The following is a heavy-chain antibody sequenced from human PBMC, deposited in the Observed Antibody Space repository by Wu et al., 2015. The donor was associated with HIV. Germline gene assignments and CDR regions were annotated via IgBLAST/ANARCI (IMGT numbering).Heavy chain of an antibody. CDR3: ARSILRYFDSTFLGMDV. D-gene: IGHD3-9*01. CDR1: GGTFSSYA. Sequence: QVQLVQSGAEVKKPGSSVKVSCKASGGTFSSYAISWVRQAPGQGLEWMGGIIPIFGTANYAQKFQGRVTITTDESTSTAYMELSSLRSEDTAVYYCARSILRYFDSTFLGMDVWGQGTTVTVSS. CDR2: IIPIFGTA. V-gene: IGHV1-69*05. J-gene: IGHJ6*02.